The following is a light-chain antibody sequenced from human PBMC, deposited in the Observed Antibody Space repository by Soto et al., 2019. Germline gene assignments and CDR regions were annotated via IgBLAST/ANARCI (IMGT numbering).Light chain of an antibody. CDR2: AAS. J-gene: IGKJ1*01. Sequence: DIQLTQSPSFLSASVGDRVTITCRASQGISGSLAWYQQKQGKAPKLLIYAASTLQTGVPSRFSGSGSGTEFTLTISSLQPEDFATYYCQQLNSYSWTFVQGTKVEIK. V-gene: IGKV1-9*01. CDR1: QGISGS. CDR3: QQLNSYSWT.